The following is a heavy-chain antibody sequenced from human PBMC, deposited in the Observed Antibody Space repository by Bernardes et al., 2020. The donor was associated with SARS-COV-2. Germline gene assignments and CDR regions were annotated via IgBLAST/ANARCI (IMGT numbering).Heavy chain of an antibody. J-gene: IGHJ4*02. CDR1: GFTFSSSA. CDR3: AKRGGYSFDY. CDR2: IIGSGTNT. V-gene: IGHV3-23*01. Sequence: GGSLRLSCAASGFTFSSSAMSWVRQAPGKGLEWVSLIIGSGTNTFYADSVKGRFTISRDNSKNTLYLQVNSLRAEDTAVYYCAKRGGYSFDYWGQGTLVTGSS. D-gene: IGHD3-16*01.